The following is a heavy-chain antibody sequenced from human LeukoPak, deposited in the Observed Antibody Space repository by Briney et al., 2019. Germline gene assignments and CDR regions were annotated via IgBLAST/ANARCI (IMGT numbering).Heavy chain of an antibody. V-gene: IGHV1-8*01. CDR3: ARGDLTVVHNAY. J-gene: IGHJ4*02. D-gene: IGHD1-1*01. Sequence: ASVKVSCKASGYTFTSYDINWLRQATGQGLEWMGWMNPNSGNTGYAQKFQGRVTMTRNTSISTAYMELSSLRSEDTAVYYCARGDLTVVHNAYWGQGTLVTVSS. CDR1: GYTFTSYD. CDR2: MNPNSGNT.